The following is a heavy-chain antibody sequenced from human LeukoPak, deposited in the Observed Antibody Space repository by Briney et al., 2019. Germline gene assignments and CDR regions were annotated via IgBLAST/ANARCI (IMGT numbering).Heavy chain of an antibody. CDR2: ITTSGSPI. V-gene: IGHV3-48*03. CDR1: GFTFSSYE. Sequence: PGGSLRLSCAASGFTFSSYEMNWVRQAPGKGLEWLSYITTSGSPIYYADSVKGRFTISRDNAKNSLYLQMNSLRAEDTGVYYCASGAYCSGGSCSKHRGGSWGQGTLVTVSS. J-gene: IGHJ5*02. D-gene: IGHD2-15*01. CDR3: ASGAYCSGGSCSKHRGGS.